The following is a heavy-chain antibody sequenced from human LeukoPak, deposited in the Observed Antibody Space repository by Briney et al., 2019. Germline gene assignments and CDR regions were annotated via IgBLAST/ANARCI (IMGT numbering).Heavy chain of an antibody. V-gene: IGHV3-53*01. Sequence: GGSLRLSCAASGFTVSSNYMSWVRQAPGKGLEWVSVIYSGGNTFYADSVKGRFTISRDNSKNTLFLQMNRLRAEDTAVYYCAKDRYYYGSGSSGSNYWGQGTLVTVSS. J-gene: IGHJ4*02. CDR3: AKDRYYYGSGSSGSNY. CDR2: IYSGGNT. CDR1: GFTVSSNY. D-gene: IGHD3-10*01.